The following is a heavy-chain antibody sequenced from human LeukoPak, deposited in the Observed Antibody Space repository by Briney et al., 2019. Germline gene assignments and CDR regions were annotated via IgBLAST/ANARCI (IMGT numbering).Heavy chain of an antibody. D-gene: IGHD6-13*01. V-gene: IGHV4-59*01. CDR3: ARGPYSSWYYFDY. CDR2: IYYSGRT. CDR1: GASISTYY. J-gene: IGHJ4*02. Sequence: SETLSLTCTVSGASISTYYWSWIRQPPGKGLEWIGYIYYSGRTNYNPSLKSRVTISVDTSKNQFSLKLSSVTAADTAVYYCARGPYSSWYYFDYWGQGTLVSVSS.